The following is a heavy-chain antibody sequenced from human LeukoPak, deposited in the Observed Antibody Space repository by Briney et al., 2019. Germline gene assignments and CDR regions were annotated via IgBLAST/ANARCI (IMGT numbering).Heavy chain of an antibody. CDR2: IYYSGSS. D-gene: IGHD3-9*01. CDR1: GGSISSGGYY. V-gene: IGHV4-31*03. Sequence: SETLSLTCTVSGGSISSGGYYWSWIRQHPGKGLEWIGYIYYSGSSYYNPSLKSRVTISVDTSKNQFSLKLSSVTAADTAVYYCARVHFDWFLDWGQGTLVTVSS. CDR3: ARVHFDWFLD. J-gene: IGHJ4*02.